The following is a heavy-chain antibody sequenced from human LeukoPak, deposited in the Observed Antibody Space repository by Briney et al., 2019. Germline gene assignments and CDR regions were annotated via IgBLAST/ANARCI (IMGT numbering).Heavy chain of an antibody. J-gene: IGHJ4*02. D-gene: IGHD3-3*01. CDR1: GFTFSSYG. V-gene: IGHV3-30*18. CDR3: AKVGLLDPYYFDY. CDR2: ISYEGSNK. Sequence: GGSLRLSWAASGFTFSSYGMHWVRQAPGKGLEWVAVISYEGSNKYYADSGKGRFTISRDNSKNTLYLQMNSLRAEDTAGYYCAKVGLLDPYYFDYWGQGTLVTVSS.